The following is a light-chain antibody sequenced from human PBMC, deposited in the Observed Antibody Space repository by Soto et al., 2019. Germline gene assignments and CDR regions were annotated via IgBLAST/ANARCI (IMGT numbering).Light chain of an antibody. CDR3: QQYSKWPIT. Sequence: EMVMRQSPATLSVTPGERATLSCRASQSVNSNYLAWYQQKPGQAPRLLIYGISNRATGISDRFSGSGSGTEFTLTISSLQPEDFAIYYCQQYSKWPITFGQGTRLEI. J-gene: IGKJ5*01. V-gene: IGKV3D-15*01. CDR1: QSVNSN. CDR2: GIS.